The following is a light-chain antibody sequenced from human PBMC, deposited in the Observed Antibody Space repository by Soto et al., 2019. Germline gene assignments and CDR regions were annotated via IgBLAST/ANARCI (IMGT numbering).Light chain of an antibody. CDR2: EVS. J-gene: IGLJ3*02. Sequence: QSALTQPPSASGSPGQSVTISCTGTSSDVGGYNYVSWYQQHPGKAPKLMIYEVSKRPSGVPDRFSGSKSGNTASLTVSGLNAEDEADYYCSSYAGSNNLWVFGGGTKLTVL. V-gene: IGLV2-8*01. CDR1: SSDVGGYNY. CDR3: SSYAGSNNLWV.